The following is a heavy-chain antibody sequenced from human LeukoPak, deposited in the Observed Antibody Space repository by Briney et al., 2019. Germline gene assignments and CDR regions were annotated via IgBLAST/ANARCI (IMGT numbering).Heavy chain of an antibody. J-gene: IGHJ6*02. Sequence: ASVKVSCKASGYTFTGYYMHWVRQAPGQGLEWMGWINPNSGGTNYAQKFQGRVTMTRDTSISTAYMELSRLRSDDTAVYYCARVRITMVRGVIYGMDVWGQRTTVTVSS. V-gene: IGHV1-2*02. CDR2: INPNSGGT. D-gene: IGHD3-10*01. CDR1: GYTFTGYY. CDR3: ARVRITMVRGVIYGMDV.